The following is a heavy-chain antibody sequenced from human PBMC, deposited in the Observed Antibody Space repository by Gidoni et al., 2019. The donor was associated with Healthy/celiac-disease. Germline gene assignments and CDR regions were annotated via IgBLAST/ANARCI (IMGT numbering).Heavy chain of an antibody. CDR1: GYTFTGYY. CDR2: INPNSGGT. V-gene: IGHV1-2*04. CDR3: ARDGPMYSSTGYYYYYMDV. J-gene: IGHJ6*03. D-gene: IGHD6-13*01. Sequence: QVQLVQSGAEVKKPGASVKVSCKASGYTFTGYYMHWVRQAPGQGLEWMGWINPNSGGTNYAQKFQGWVTMTRDTSISTAYMELSRLRSDDTAVYYCARDGPMYSSTGYYYYYMDVWGKGTTVTVSS.